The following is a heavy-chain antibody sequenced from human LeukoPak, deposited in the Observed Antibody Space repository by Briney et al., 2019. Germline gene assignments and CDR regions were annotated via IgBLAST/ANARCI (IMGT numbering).Heavy chain of an antibody. J-gene: IGHJ4*02. V-gene: IGHV4-59*08. CDR2: SYFIGSP. CDR3: AGVRSTVGWRSFDY. CDR1: DGSISSYY. Sequence: SETLSLTCTVDGSISSYYWSWIRQAPGKGLEWIGHSYFIGSPNYNPSLKSRVTISVDTPKNQFSLKLSSVTAADTAVYYCAGVRSTVGWRSFDYWGQGILVTVSS. D-gene: IGHD4-23*01.